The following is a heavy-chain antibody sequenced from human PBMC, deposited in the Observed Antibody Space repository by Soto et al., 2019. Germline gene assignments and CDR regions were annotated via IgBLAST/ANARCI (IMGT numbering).Heavy chain of an antibody. CDR3: AKDWEGSSWYPYFDY. J-gene: IGHJ4*02. CDR1: VFTFSSYG. D-gene: IGHD6-13*01. Sequence: PGWSLRLSCASSVFTFSSYGMHWVRQAPGKGLEWVAVISYDGSNKYYADSVKGRFTISRDNSKNTLYLQMNSLRAEDTAVYYCAKDWEGSSWYPYFDYWGQGTLVTVSS. CDR2: ISYDGSNK. V-gene: IGHV3-30*18.